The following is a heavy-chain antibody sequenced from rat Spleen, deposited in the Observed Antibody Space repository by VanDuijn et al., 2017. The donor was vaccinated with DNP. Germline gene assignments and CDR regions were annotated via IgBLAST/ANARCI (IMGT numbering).Heavy chain of an antibody. J-gene: IGHJ3*01. D-gene: IGHD1-2*01. CDR2: ISHSDGIT. V-gene: IGHV5-20*01. Sequence: EVKLVESGGGLVQPGRSMKLSCAASGFTFSDYGMAWVLQAPTKSLEWVAIISHSDGITYYPDSVKGRFTISRDNAKSTLYLQMDSLRSEDTATYYCTTDGWRDYSSYTHGWFAYWGQGTLVTVSS. CDR3: TTDGWRDYSSYTHGWFAY. CDR1: GFTFSDYG.